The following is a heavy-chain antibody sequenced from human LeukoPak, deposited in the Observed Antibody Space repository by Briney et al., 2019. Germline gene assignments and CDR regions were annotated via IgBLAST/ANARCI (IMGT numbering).Heavy chain of an antibody. J-gene: IGHJ4*02. CDR2: ISSSSSYI. V-gene: IGHV3-21*01. Sequence: GGSLRLSCAASGFTFSSYSMNWVRQAPGKGLEWVSSISSSSSYIYYADSVKGRFTISRDNAKNSLYLQMNSLRAEDTAVYYCAKAMVRGVIILHYFDYWGQGTLVTVSS. CDR3: AKAMVRGVIILHYFDY. CDR1: GFTFSSYS. D-gene: IGHD3-10*01.